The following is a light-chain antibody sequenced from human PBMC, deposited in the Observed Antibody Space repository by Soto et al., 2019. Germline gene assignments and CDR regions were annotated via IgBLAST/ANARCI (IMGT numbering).Light chain of an antibody. V-gene: IGKV1-5*01. J-gene: IGKJ1*01. CDR1: QTISSW. CDR2: AAT. CDR3: QQYNSYS. Sequence: DIQIAQSPSTLSGSVGGRVTIACRSSQTISSWLAWYQQKPGKAPKLLIYAATTLQSGVPSRFSGSGSGTDFTLTINSLQPEDFATYYCQQYNSYSFGQGTMV.